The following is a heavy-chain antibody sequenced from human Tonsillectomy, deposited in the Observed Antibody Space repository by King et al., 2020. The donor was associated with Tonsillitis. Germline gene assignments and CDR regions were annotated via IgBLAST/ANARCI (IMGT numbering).Heavy chain of an antibody. CDR2: ISYDGSNK. J-gene: IGHJ6*02. CDR1: GFTFSSYG. CDR3: ARDRLAGRYYYGLDV. Sequence: QLVESGGGVVRPGRSLRLSCAASGFTFSSYGMHWVRQAPGKGLEWVAGISYDGSNKYYADSVKGRFTISRDNSNNTLYLQMNSLRAEDTAVYYCARDRLAGRYYYGLDVWGQGTTSTVSS. D-gene: IGHD6-19*01. V-gene: IGHV3-33*05.